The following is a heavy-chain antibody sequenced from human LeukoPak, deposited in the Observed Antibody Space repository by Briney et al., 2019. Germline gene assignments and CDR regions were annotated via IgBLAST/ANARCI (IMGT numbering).Heavy chain of an antibody. J-gene: IGHJ4*02. Sequence: ASVKVSCKASGYTFTGYYMHWVRQAPGQGLEWMGWINPNSGGTNYAQKFQGRVTMTRDTSISTAYMELRSLRSDDTAVYYCALYYYDSSGYYCFDYWGQGTLVTVSS. D-gene: IGHD3-22*01. CDR1: GYTFTGYY. CDR2: INPNSGGT. V-gene: IGHV1-2*02. CDR3: ALYYYDSSGYYCFDY.